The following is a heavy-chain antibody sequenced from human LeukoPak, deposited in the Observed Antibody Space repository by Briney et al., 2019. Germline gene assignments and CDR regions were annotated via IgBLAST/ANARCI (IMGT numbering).Heavy chain of an antibody. V-gene: IGHV1/OR15-1*01. D-gene: IGHD3-22*01. Sequence: ASVKVSCKASGYIFTDYYMHWVRQAPGQELGWMGRINPNSGGTNYAQKFQGRVTMTRDTSISTAYTELSSLRSEDTATYYCARGALNYYDSSGYYSNWFDPWGQGTLVTVSS. CDR1: GYIFTDYY. J-gene: IGHJ5*02. CDR2: INPNSGGT. CDR3: ARGALNYYDSSGYYSNWFDP.